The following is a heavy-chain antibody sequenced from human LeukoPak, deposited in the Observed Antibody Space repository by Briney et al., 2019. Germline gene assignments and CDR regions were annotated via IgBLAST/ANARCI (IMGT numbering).Heavy chain of an antibody. V-gene: IGHV1-69*05. J-gene: IGHJ6*03. CDR1: GGTFSSYA. D-gene: IGHD6-13*01. CDR3: ARVNHIKGYSSSHYYYYYMDV. Sequence: SVKVSCKASGGTFSSYAISWVRQAPGQGLEWMGGIIPIFGTANYAQKFQGRVTITTDESTSTAYMELSSLRSEDTAVYYCARVNHIKGYSSSHYYYYYMDVWGKGTTVTVSS. CDR2: IIPIFGTA.